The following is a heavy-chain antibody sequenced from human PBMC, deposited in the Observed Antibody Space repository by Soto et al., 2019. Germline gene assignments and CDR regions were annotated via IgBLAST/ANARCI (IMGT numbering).Heavy chain of an antibody. CDR2: IYYSGST. J-gene: IGHJ6*02. D-gene: IGHD6-13*01. Sequence: SETLSLTCTVSGGSISSYYWSWIRQPPGKGLEWIGYIYYSGSTNYNPSLKSRVTISVDTSKNQFSLKLSSVTAADTDVYYCAKDHQASSSWYEGDYYVMDVWGQGTKVTVSS. CDR3: AKDHQASSSWYEGDYYVMDV. CDR1: GGSISSYY. V-gene: IGHV4-59*01.